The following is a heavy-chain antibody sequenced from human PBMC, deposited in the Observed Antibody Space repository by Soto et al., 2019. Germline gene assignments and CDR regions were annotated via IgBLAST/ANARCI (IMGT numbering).Heavy chain of an antibody. J-gene: IGHJ4*02. V-gene: IGHV1-69*02. CDR1: GGTFSSYT. D-gene: IGHD5-18*01. Sequence: QVQLVQSGAEVKKPGSSVKVSCKASGGTFSSYTISWVRQAPGQVLEWMGRIIPILGIANYAQKFQGRVTITADKSTSTAYMELSSLRSEDTAVYYCARTSLDTAMALYFDYWGQGTLVTVSS. CDR2: IIPILGIA. CDR3: ARTSLDTAMALYFDY.